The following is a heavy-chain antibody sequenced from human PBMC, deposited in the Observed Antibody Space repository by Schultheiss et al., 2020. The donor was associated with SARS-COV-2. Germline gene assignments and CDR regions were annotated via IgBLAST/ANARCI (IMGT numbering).Heavy chain of an antibody. J-gene: IGHJ4*02. D-gene: IGHD6-19*01. Sequence: SETLSLTCAVYGGSFSGYYWNWIRQPPGKGLEWIGEINPSGGTNYNPSLKSRVTISVDTSKNQFSLKLSSVTAEDTAVYYCARHGYGQWLFDYWGQGPLVTVSS. CDR2: INPSGGT. CDR1: GGSFSGYY. V-gene: IGHV4-34*01. CDR3: ARHGYGQWLFDY.